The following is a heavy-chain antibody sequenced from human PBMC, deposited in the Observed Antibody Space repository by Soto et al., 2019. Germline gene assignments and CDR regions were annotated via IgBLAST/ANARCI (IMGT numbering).Heavy chain of an antibody. CDR1: GFTFRTYA. CDR2: MSNRGDHT. D-gene: IGHD6-19*01. Sequence: EVQLLESGGGLIQPGGSLRLSCAASGFTFRTYAMGWVRQAPGKGLEWVSVMSNRGDHTYYADSVKGRFTISRDNFENTLYLQMSSLRAEDTAVYYCAKDAARTSGWYYVDYWGQGTLVTVSS. J-gene: IGHJ4*02. V-gene: IGHV3-23*01. CDR3: AKDAARTSGWYYVDY.